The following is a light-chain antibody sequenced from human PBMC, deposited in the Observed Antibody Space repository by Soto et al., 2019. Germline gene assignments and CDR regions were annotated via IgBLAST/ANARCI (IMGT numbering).Light chain of an antibody. CDR1: SSDVGYYNY. Sequence: QSALTQPASVCGSPGQSITISCTGTSSDVGYYNYVSWYQQHPGKAPKVLIYEVRNRPSGASSRFSGSKSGNTAFLTISGLQPEDEADYYCSSYTRSSSVLFGGGTKLTVL. CDR2: EVR. J-gene: IGLJ2*01. CDR3: SSYTRSSSVL. V-gene: IGLV2-14*01.